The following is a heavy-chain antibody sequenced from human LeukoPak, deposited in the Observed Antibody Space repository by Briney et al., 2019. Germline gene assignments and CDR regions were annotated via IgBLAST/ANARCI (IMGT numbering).Heavy chain of an antibody. Sequence: GGSVRLSCAASGFTFSSYAMHWVRQAPGKGLEWVAVISYDGSNKYYADSVKGRFTISRDNSKNTLYLQMNSLRAEDTAVFYCARETGSAVGSTDFDYWGQGALVTVSS. CDR2: ISYDGSNK. CDR1: GFTFSSYA. J-gene: IGHJ4*02. CDR3: ARETGSAVGSTDFDY. D-gene: IGHD4-17*01. V-gene: IGHV3-30-3*01.